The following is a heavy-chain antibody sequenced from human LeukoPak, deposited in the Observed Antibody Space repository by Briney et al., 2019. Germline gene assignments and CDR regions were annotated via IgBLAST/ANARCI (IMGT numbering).Heavy chain of an antibody. CDR3: ASADGVVPSLWGLDY. CDR2: FDPEDGET. D-gene: IGHD3-3*01. Sequence: ASVKVSCKFSGYTLTELSMHWVRQAPGKGLEWMGGFDPEDGETIYAQKFQGRVTMTEDTSTDTAYMELSSLRSEDTAVYYCASADGVVPSLWGLDYWGQGTLVTVSS. CDR1: GYTLTELS. J-gene: IGHJ4*02. V-gene: IGHV1-24*01.